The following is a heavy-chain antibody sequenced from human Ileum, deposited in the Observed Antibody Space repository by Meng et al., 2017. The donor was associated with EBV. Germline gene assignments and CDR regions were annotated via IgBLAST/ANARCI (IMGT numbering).Heavy chain of an antibody. CDR3: ARVGQWLPIDY. J-gene: IGHJ4*02. V-gene: IGHV4-4*02. Sequence: QVQLRGTGPGVGKPSGTLSRTCAGSGGSISSSNGWSWVRQPPGKGLEWIGEIYHSGSTNYNPSLKSRVTISVDKSKNQFSLNLSSVTAADTAVYYCARVGQWLPIDYWGQGTLVTVSS. D-gene: IGHD6-19*01. CDR2: IYHSGST. CDR1: GGSISSSNG.